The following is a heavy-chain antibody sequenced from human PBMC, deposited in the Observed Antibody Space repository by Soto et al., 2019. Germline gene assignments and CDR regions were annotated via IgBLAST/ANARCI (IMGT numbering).Heavy chain of an antibody. CDR2: ISPHNFNT. D-gene: IGHD2-2*01. CDR1: GYTFTHFY. CDR3: ARVIPGAEAWFDP. V-gene: IGHV1-18*01. Sequence: QVHLEQSGAEVKKPGDSVKVSCKASGYTFTHFYITWVRQAPGQGLEWMGAISPHNFNTNFAQKFQGRVTLTTDTSTNTAYMELRSLTSDDTAVYYCARVIPGAEAWFDPWGQGTLVTVSS. J-gene: IGHJ5*02.